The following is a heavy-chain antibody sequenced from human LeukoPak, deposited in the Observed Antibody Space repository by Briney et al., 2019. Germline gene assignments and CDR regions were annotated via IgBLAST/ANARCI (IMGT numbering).Heavy chain of an antibody. V-gene: IGHV3-23*01. J-gene: IGHJ5*02. D-gene: IGHD3-9*01. Sequence: GGSLRLSCAASGFTFSSYAMSWVRQAPGKGLEWVSAISGSGGSTYYADSVKGRFTISRDNSKNTLYLQMNSLRAEDTAVYYCAKDGILTGYYFWFDPRAREPWSPSPQ. CDR1: GFTFSSYA. CDR3: AKDGILTGYYFWFDP. CDR2: ISGSGGST.